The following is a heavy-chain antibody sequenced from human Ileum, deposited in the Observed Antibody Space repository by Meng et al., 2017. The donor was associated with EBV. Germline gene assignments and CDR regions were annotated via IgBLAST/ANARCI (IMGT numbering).Heavy chain of an antibody. Sequence: QVQLQESGPRLLKPSGNMSLTCAGSGGSISSGNYWSWVRQPPGKGLEWIGQIHDTGGANYNPSLQSRVTISVDKSKNQFSLNLNSVTAADTAVYYCARHSGYNQGYWDQGTLVTVYS. CDR2: IHDTGGA. D-gene: IGHD6-25*01. J-gene: IGHJ4*02. CDR1: GGSISSGNY. CDR3: ARHSGYNQGY. V-gene: IGHV4-4*02.